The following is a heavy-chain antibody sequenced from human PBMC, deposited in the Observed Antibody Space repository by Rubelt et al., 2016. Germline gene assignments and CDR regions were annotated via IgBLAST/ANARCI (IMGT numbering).Heavy chain of an antibody. CDR1: GGTFSSYA. V-gene: IGHV1-69*01. CDR2: IIPVFGTA. CDR3: ATTIAIRPYYFDY. J-gene: IGHJ4*02. Sequence: QVQLVQSGAEVKKPGSSVKVSCKASGGTFSSYAISWVRQAPGQGLEWMGGIIPVFGTANYAQKFQGRITMPADDSPSTAYMELSSLRSEDTAVYYCATTIAIRPYYFDYWGQGTLVTVSS. D-gene: IGHD6-6*01.